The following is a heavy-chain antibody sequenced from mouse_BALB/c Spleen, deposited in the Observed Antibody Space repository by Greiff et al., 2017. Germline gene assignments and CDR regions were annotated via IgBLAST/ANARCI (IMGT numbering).Heavy chain of an antibody. CDR3: ARRYMPYYYAMDY. D-gene: IGHD1-1*01. CDR2: ISYSGST. Sequence: EVQLVESGPGLVKPSQSLSLTCTVTGYSITSDYAWNWIRQFPGNKLEWMGYISYSGSTSYNPSLKSRISITRDTSKNQFFLQLNSVTTEDTATYYCARRYMPYYYAMDYWGQGTSVTVSS. CDR1: GYSITSDYA. V-gene: IGHV3-2*02. J-gene: IGHJ4*01.